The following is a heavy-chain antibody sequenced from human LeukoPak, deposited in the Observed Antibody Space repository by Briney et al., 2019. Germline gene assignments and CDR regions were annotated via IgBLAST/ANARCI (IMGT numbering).Heavy chain of an antibody. CDR3: ARVGSLYSSSSWFDL. J-gene: IGHJ5*02. CDR1: GFTFDDYG. V-gene: IGHV3-20*04. D-gene: IGHD6-13*01. CDR2: INWNGGST. Sequence: GGSLRLSCAASGFTFDDYGMTWVRQAPGKGLEWVSGINWNGGSTGYGDSVKGRFTISRDNAKNSLYLEMNSLRAEATAFYYCARVGSLYSSSSWFDLWGQETLVTVSS.